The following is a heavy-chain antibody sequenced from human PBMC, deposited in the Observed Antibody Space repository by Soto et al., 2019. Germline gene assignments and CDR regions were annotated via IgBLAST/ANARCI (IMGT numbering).Heavy chain of an antibody. J-gene: IGHJ6*02. CDR3: ARGTVIRSYYGMDV. D-gene: IGHD4-4*01. V-gene: IGHV4-34*01. Sequence: PSETLSLTCAVYGGSFGGYYWSWIRQPPGKGLEWIGEINHSGSTNYNPSLKSRVTISVDTSKNQFSLKLSSVTAADTAVYYCARGTVIRSYYGMDVWGQGTTVTASS. CDR2: INHSGST. CDR1: GGSFGGYY.